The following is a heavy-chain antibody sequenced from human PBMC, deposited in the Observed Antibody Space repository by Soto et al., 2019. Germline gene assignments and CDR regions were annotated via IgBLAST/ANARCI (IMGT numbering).Heavy chain of an antibody. Sequence: EVQLVESGGGLVQPGGSLRLSCAASGFTFSSYWMSWVRQAAVKGLEWVGNIKQDGSEKNYVDFREGRFTISRDNAENSLYLQMNSLRAEDTAVYYCARIASAGRGWDVWGQGTTVVVSS. CDR2: IKQDGSEK. CDR1: GFTFSSYW. D-gene: IGHD6-13*01. V-gene: IGHV3-7*01. J-gene: IGHJ6*02. CDR3: ARIASAGRGWDV.